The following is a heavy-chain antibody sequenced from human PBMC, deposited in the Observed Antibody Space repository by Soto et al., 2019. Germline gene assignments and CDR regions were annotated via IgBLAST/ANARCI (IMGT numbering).Heavy chain of an antibody. Sequence: QVQLVESGGGVVQPGRSLRLSCAASGFTFSSYGMHWVRQAPGKGLEWVAVISYDGSNKYYADSVKGRFTISRDNSKNTLYLQMNSLRAEDTAVYYCAKDGGMSMDVWGQGTTVTVSS. V-gene: IGHV3-30*18. CDR1: GFTFSSYG. CDR2: ISYDGSNK. CDR3: AKDGGMSMDV. J-gene: IGHJ6*02. D-gene: IGHD3-16*01.